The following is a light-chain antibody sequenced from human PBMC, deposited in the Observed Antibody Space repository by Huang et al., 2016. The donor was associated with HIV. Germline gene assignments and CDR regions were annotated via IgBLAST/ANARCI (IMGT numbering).Light chain of an antibody. J-gene: IGKJ1*01. Sequence: DIQMTQSPPSLSASVGDRVTFTCRANQNITKSLNWYQQKPGKAPKLLIYTASTLEIGGPSRFIGSGSGSRCTINIGNLQPEGFATYYCQQSFSVPRTFG. CDR3: QQSFSVPRT. CDR1: QNITKS. CDR2: TAS. V-gene: IGKV1-39*01.